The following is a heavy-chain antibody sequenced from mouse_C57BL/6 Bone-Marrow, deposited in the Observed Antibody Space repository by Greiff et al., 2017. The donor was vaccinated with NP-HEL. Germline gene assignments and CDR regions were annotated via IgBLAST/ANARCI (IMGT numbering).Heavy chain of an antibody. D-gene: IGHD3-2*02. V-gene: IGHV1-69*01. J-gene: IGHJ4*01. CDR2: IDPSDSYT. Sequence: QVHVKQPGAELVMPGASVKLSCKASGYTFTSYWMHWVKQRPGQGLEWIGEIDPSDSYTNYNQKFKGKSTLTVDKSSSTAYMQLSSLTSEDSAVYYCARQLRLRDYAMDYWGQGTSVTVSS. CDR1: GYTFTSYW. CDR3: ARQLRLRDYAMDY.